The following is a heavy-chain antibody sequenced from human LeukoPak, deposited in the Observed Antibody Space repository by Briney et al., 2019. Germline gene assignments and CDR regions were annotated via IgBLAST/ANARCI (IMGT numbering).Heavy chain of an antibody. D-gene: IGHD3-10*01. Sequence: SETLSLTCTVSGGSFGTYCLSWIRQAPGKGLEWIGYIYYNGDTKYNPSLESRVIISQDTSKDQFSLALISVTAADTALYYCARHSHQVIRGAFDVWGQGTMVTVSS. CDR1: GGSFGTYC. CDR2: IYYNGDT. CDR3: ARHSHQVIRGAFDV. J-gene: IGHJ3*01. V-gene: IGHV4-59*08.